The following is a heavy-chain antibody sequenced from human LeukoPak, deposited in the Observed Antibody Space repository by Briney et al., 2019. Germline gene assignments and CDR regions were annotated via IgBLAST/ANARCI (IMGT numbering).Heavy chain of an antibody. J-gene: IGHJ4*02. V-gene: IGHV1-69*05. Sequence: SVKVSCKASGGTFSSYAISWVRQAPGQGLEWMGRIIPIFGTANYAQKFQGRVTITTDESTSTAYMELSSLRSEDTAVYYCARGPYLNYYDSSGYYDYWGQGTLVTVSS. CDR3: ARGPYLNYYDSSGYYDY. D-gene: IGHD3-22*01. CDR2: IIPIFGTA. CDR1: GGTFSSYA.